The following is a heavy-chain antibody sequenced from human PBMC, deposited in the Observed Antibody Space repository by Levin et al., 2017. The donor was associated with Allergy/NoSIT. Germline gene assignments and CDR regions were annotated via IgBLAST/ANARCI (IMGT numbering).Heavy chain of an antibody. CDR1: GFTFSSSW. Sequence: LSLPCAASGFTFSSSWMSWVRQAPGKGLEWVANIKQDGSEKYYVDSVKGRFTISRDNAKNSLYLQMNSLRAEDTAVYYCARERITMVQGAPLDYWGQGTLVTVSS. J-gene: IGHJ4*02. V-gene: IGHV3-7*01. CDR2: IKQDGSEK. D-gene: IGHD3-10*01. CDR3: ARERITMVQGAPLDY.